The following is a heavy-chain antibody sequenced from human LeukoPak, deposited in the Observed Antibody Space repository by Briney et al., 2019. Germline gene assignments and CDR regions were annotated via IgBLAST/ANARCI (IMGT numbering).Heavy chain of an antibody. D-gene: IGHD3-3*01. CDR3: ARDGYDFWSGYYPSQTYYFDY. Sequence: PGGSLRLSCAASGFTFSSYWMHWVRQAPGKGLVWVSRLKSDGSSTSYADSVKGRFTISRDNAKNTLYLQMNSLRAEDTAVYYCARDGYDFWSGYYPSQTYYFDYWGQGTLVTVSS. J-gene: IGHJ4*02. CDR2: LKSDGSST. CDR1: GFTFSSYW. V-gene: IGHV3-74*01.